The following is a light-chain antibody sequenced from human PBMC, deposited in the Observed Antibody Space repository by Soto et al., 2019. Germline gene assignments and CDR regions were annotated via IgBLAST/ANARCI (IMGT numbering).Light chain of an antibody. CDR1: QSISSA. CDR2: AAS. V-gene: IGKV1-39*01. CDR3: QQSYSTPRT. Sequence: IPMTQSPSSLSASVGDRVNITCRASQSISSALNWDQQNPGKAPRLLIYAASSLQSGVPSRFSSSGSGPDFPPTISSLQPEDFATYYCQQSYSTPRTFGQGTKVEIK. J-gene: IGKJ1*01.